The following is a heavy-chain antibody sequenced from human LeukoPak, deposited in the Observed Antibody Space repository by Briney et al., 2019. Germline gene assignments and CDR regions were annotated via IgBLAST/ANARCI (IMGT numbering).Heavy chain of an antibody. CDR2: INHSGNT. CDR1: GGSFSGYY. V-gene: IGHV4-34*01. J-gene: IGHJ4*02. D-gene: IGHD2-2*01. CDR3: QRAAPDCSSTSCATYFDY. Sequence: KPSETLSLTCAVYGGSFSGYYWSWIRQSPGKGLEWIGEINHSGNTNYNPSLKSRVIISVDTSKNQFSLKLNSVTAADTAVYYCQRAAPDCSSTSCATYFDYWGQGTLVTVSS.